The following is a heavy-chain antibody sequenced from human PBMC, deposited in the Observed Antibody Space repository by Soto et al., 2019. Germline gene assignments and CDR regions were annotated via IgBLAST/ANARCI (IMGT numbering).Heavy chain of an antibody. CDR1: GGTFSSYA. Sequence: GASVKVSCKASGGTFSSYAISWVRHAPGQGLEWWGGIIPIFGTANYAQKFQGRVTITADESTSTAYMELCSLRSEDTAVYYCARCLARYCTNGVCPGAWFDPWGQGTLVTVSS. J-gene: IGHJ5*02. CDR3: ARCLARYCTNGVCPGAWFDP. V-gene: IGHV1-69*13. D-gene: IGHD2-8*01. CDR2: IIPIFGTA.